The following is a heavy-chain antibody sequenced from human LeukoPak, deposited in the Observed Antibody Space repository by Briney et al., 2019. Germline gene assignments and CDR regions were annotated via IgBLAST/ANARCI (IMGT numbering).Heavy chain of an antibody. D-gene: IGHD2-15*01. CDR3: AREIYCSASSCTGGVFDI. J-gene: IGHJ3*02. CDR2: ISYDGSNK. V-gene: IGHV3-30*14. Sequence: GRSLRLSCAASGFTFSSYAMHWVRQAPGKGLEWVAVISYDGSNKYYADSVKGRFTISGDNSKNTLYLQMNSLRVEDTAVYYCAREIYCSASSCTGGVFDIWGQGTMVTVSS. CDR1: GFTFSSYA.